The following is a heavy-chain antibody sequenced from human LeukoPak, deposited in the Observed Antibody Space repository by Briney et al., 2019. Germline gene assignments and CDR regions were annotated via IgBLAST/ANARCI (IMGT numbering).Heavy chain of an antibody. V-gene: IGHV3-23*01. J-gene: IGHJ6*03. D-gene: IGHD3-3*01. Sequence: GGSLRLSCAASGFTFSSYAMSWVRQAPGKGLEWVSAISGSGGSTYYADSVKGRFTISRDNSKNTLYLQMNSLRAEDTAVYYCAKCPGFWSGYYYYMDVWGEGTTVTVSS. CDR3: AKCPGFWSGYYYYMDV. CDR1: GFTFSSYA. CDR2: ISGSGGST.